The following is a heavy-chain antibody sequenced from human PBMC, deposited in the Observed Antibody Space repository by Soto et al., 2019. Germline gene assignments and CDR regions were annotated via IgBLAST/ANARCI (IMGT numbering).Heavy chain of an antibody. CDR2: IYPGDSDT. CDR1: GYSFTSYW. V-gene: IGHV5-51*01. J-gene: IGHJ3*02. D-gene: IGHD2-15*01. Sequence: RESLKISCKGSGYSFTSYWIGWVRQMPGKGLEWMGIIYPGDSDTRYSPSFQGQVTISADKSISTAYLQWGSLKASDTAMYYCARRGYCSGGSCFSASFDIWGQGTMVTVSS. CDR3: ARRGYCSGGSCFSASFDI.